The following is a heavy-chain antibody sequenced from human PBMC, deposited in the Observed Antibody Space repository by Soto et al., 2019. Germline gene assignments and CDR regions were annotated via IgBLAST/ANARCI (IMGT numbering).Heavy chain of an antibody. CDR2: IDQGSGT. CDR3: ARGSSGRDYFDY. D-gene: IGHD1-26*01. J-gene: IGHJ4*01. CDR1: GFTFNHHA. V-gene: IGHV3-23*01. Sequence: GGSLRLSCVASGFTFNHHAMTWVRQAPGRGLEWVSTIDQGSGTFYADSVKGRFTISRDNSKSTLYLEMSSLTADDTSLYYCARGSSGRDYFDYWGQGTLVTVSS.